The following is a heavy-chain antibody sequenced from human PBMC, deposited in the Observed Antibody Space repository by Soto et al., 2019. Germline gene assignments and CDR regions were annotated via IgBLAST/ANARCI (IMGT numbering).Heavy chain of an antibody. V-gene: IGHV1-8*01. CDR1: GYTFTSYD. CDR2: MNPNTGNT. Sequence: QVQLVQSGAEVKKPGASVKVSCKASGYTFTSYDINWVRQATGQGLEWMGWMNPNTGNTGYPQKFQGRVTMTRNTSISTAYMELSSLRSEDTAVYYCARGRISGRLWGSYNWFDPWGQGTLVTVSS. CDR3: ARGRISGRLWGSYNWFDP. J-gene: IGHJ5*02. D-gene: IGHD3-10*01.